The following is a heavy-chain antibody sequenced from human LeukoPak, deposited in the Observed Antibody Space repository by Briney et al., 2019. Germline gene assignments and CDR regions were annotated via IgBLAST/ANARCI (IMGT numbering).Heavy chain of an antibody. J-gene: IGHJ6*02. V-gene: IGHV1-18*01. CDR2: ISAYNGNT. D-gene: IGHD2-2*01. CDR3: ARSRGSSTSSYYYYGMDV. CDR1: GYTFTSYG. Sequence: ASVKVSCKASGYTFTSYGISWVRQAPGQGLEWMGWISAYNGNTNYAQKLQGRVTMTTDTSTSTAYMALRSLRSDATAVSYCARSRGSSTSSYYYYGMDVWGQGTTVTVSS.